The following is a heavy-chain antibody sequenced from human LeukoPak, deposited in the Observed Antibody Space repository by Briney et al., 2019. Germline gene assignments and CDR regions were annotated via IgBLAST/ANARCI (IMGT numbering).Heavy chain of an antibody. CDR1: GGSISSSNW. D-gene: IGHD5-12*01. J-gene: IGHJ5*02. Sequence: SETLSLTCAVSGGSISSSNWWSWVRQPPGKGLEWIGEIYHSASTNYNPSLKSRVTISVDKSKNQFSLKLSSVTAADTAVYYCAREGYSGYDRWFDPWGQGTLVTVSS. V-gene: IGHV4-4*02. CDR3: AREGYSGYDRWFDP. CDR2: IYHSAST.